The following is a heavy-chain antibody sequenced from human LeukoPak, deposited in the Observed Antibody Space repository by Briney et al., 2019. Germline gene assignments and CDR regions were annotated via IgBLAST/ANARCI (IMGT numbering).Heavy chain of an antibody. Sequence: PSETLSLTCTVSGDSISSSSYCWDWIRQPPGKGLEWIGNIYNSANTHYNPSLKTRITMSVDTSKNQFSLKLNSVTAADTGIYYCAGHSRSAYTGYENAFDIWGQGTMVTVSS. J-gene: IGHJ3*02. CDR2: IYNSANT. CDR3: AGHSRSAYTGYENAFDI. CDR1: GDSISSSSYC. V-gene: IGHV4-39*01. D-gene: IGHD5-12*01.